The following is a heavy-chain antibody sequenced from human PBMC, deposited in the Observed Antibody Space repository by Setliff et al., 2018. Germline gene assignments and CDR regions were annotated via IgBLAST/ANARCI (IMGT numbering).Heavy chain of an antibody. D-gene: IGHD3-22*01. J-gene: IGHJ4*02. Sequence: ASVKVSCKASGYTFTSYDINWVRQAPGQGLEWMGWINPNSGGTNYAQKFQGWVTMTRDTSISTAYMELSRLRSDDTAVYYCATETGGSGYYYWGQGTLVTVSS. CDR2: INPNSGGT. V-gene: IGHV1-2*04. CDR1: GYTFTSYD. CDR3: ATETGGSGYYY.